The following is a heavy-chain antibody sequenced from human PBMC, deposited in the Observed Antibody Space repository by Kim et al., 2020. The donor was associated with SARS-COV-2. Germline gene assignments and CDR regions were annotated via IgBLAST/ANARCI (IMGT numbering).Heavy chain of an antibody. D-gene: IGHD6-6*01. V-gene: IGHV5-51*01. CDR3: ARTYSSSSAGHYYFDY. Sequence: FQGQVTISADKSISTAYLQWSSLKASDTAMYYCARTYSSSSAGHYYFDYWGQGTLVTVSS. J-gene: IGHJ4*02.